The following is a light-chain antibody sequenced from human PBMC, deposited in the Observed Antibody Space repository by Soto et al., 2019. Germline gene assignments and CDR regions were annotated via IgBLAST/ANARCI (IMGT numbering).Light chain of an antibody. J-gene: IGLJ2*01. CDR3: QAWDSSTAVV. Sequence: SYELTQPPSVSVSPGQTASITCSGDKLGDKYACWYQQKSGQSPVLVMYQDNKRPSGIPERFSGSNSGNTATLTISGTQAMDEADYYCQAWDSSTAVVFGGGTKLTVL. CDR2: QDN. CDR1: KLGDKY. V-gene: IGLV3-1*01.